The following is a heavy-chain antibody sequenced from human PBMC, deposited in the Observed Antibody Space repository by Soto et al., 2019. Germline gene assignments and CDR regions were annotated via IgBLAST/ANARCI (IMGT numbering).Heavy chain of an antibody. CDR3: ASDHSSSTDVTHFDS. Sequence: QVHLVQSETEVKKPGSSVRVSCKASGGTFSSYAISWVRQAPGQGLEWMGGIIPIFGTANYAQKFRGRVTMTADESTDTAYMELRSLRSEHTAVYYCASDHSSSTDVTHFDSWGQGTLVTVSS. D-gene: IGHD2-21*02. CDR2: IIPIFGTA. J-gene: IGHJ4*02. CDR1: GGTFSSYA. V-gene: IGHV1-69*01.